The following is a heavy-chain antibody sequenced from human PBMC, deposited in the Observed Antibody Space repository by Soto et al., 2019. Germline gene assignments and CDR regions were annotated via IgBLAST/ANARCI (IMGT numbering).Heavy chain of an antibody. CDR1: GGFISSGGYY. V-gene: IGHV4-31*03. CDR3: AREEGGGYDHRWFDP. Sequence: QVQLQESGPGLVKPSQTQSLTCTVSGGFISSGGYYWSWIRQHPGKGLEWIGYIYYSGSTYYNPSLKSRVTISVDTSKNQFSLKLSSVTAADTAVYYCAREEGGGYDHRWFDPWGQGTLVTVSS. CDR2: IYYSGST. J-gene: IGHJ5*02. D-gene: IGHD5-12*01.